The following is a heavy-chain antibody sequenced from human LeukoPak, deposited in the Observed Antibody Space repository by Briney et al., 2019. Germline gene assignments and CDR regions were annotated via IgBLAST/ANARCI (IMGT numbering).Heavy chain of an antibody. CDR2: IYYSGST. V-gene: IGHV4-59*01. Sequence: SETLSLTCTVSGGSISSSYWSWIRQPPGKGLEWIGYIYYSGSTNYNPSLKSRVTISVDTSKNQFSLKLSSVTAADTAVYYCARESFYCSTTSCPAAFDYWGQGTLVTVSS. J-gene: IGHJ4*02. D-gene: IGHD2-2*01. CDR3: ARESFYCSTTSCPAAFDY. CDR1: GGSISSSY.